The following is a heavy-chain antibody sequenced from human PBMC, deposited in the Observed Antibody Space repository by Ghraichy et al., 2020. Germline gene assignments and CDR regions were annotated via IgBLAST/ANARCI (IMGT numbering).Heavy chain of an antibody. CDR2: INHSGST. D-gene: IGHD6-13*01. CDR3: ARAGIAAAGTAGWFDP. V-gene: IGHV4-34*01. Sequence: ESLNISCAVYGGSFSGYYWSWIRQPPGKGLEWIGEINHSGSTNYNPSLKSRVTISVDTSKNQFSLKLSSLTAADTAVYYCARAGIAAAGTAGWFDPWGQGTLVTVSS. J-gene: IGHJ5*02. CDR1: GGSFSGYY.